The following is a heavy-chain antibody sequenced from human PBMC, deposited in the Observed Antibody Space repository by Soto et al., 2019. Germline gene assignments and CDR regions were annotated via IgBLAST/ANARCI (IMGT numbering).Heavy chain of an antibody. V-gene: IGHV4-31*03. CDR1: GASVSTYDYH. CDR2: VFYSGNT. J-gene: IGHJ6*02. CDR3: ARDSPPPPFFNYYGLDV. Sequence: QVQLQESGPGLVKPLQTLSLTCTVSGASVSTYDYHWAWIRQHPEGGLEWIGYVFYSGNTYYNPSLRGRIFISLERSKNQFSLRLTSVTAADTAVYFCARDSPPPPFFNYYGLDVWGPGTTVTVSS.